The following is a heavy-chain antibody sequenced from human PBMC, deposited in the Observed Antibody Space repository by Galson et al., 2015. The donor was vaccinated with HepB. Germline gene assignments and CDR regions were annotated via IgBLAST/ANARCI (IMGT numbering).Heavy chain of an antibody. CDR3: ARGPWFGELTGILVLQH. D-gene: IGHD3-10*01. V-gene: IGHV1-69*05. CDR2: IIPIFNTT. J-gene: IGHJ1*01. CDR1: GGTFSSYG. Sequence: SVKVSCKASGGTFSSYGISWVRQAPGQGLEWMGGIIPIFNTTNHAQKFQGRVTMTTDTSTSTAYMELRSLRSDDTAVYYCARGPWFGELTGILVLQHWGQGTLITVSS.